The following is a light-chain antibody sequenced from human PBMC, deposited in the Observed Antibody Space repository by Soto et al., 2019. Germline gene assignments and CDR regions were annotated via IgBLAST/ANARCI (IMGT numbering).Light chain of an antibody. V-gene: IGLV2-14*01. Sequence: QSVLTQPASVSGSPGQSITISCTGTSSDVGGYNYVSWYQQHPGKAPKLMIYGVTTRPSGISGRFSASKSGLTASLTISGLKPEDEADYYCSSFTSNRIYVFGPGTKVTV. CDR2: GVT. J-gene: IGLJ1*01. CDR1: SSDVGGYNY. CDR3: SSFTSNRIYV.